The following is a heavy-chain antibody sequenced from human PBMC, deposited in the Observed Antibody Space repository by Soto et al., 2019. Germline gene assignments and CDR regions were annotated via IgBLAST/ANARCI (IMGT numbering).Heavy chain of an antibody. J-gene: IGHJ6*02. CDR2: IRGGGNT. CDR1: GLTVSTDW. Sequence: EVQLMESGGGLVQPGGSLRLSCAASGLTVSTDWMYWVRQAPGKGLEWVSVIRGGGNTFYADSVEGRFTISRDNSKNTVYLQMNSLRAEDTAVYYCVRENYYYGMDVWGQGTTVSVSS. CDR3: VRENYYYGMDV. V-gene: IGHV3-66*01.